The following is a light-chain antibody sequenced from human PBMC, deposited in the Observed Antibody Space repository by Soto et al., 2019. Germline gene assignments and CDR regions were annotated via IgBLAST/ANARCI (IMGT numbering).Light chain of an antibody. Sequence: IVLTQSPGTLSLSPGERATLSCRASQSVSSSYLAWYQQKPGQAPRLHIYGASSRATGIPDRFSGSGSGTDFTLTISRLEPEDFAVYYCQQYGSSPTWTFGQGTKVDIK. CDR1: QSVSSSY. CDR2: GAS. V-gene: IGKV3-20*01. CDR3: QQYGSSPTWT. J-gene: IGKJ1*01.